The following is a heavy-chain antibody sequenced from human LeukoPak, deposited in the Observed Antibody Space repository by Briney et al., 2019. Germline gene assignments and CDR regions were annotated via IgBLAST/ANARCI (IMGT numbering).Heavy chain of an antibody. CDR3: ASLLCSSTSCWSGGYYYMDV. J-gene: IGHJ6*03. D-gene: IGHD2-2*01. V-gene: IGHV4-4*07. CDR1: GGSISSYY. Sequence: SETLSLTCTVSGGSISSYYWSWIRQPAGKGLEWIGRIYTSGSTNYNPSLKSRVTISVDTSKNQFSLKLSSVTAADTAVYYCASLLCSSTSCWSGGYYYMDVWGKGTTVTVSS. CDR2: IYTSGST.